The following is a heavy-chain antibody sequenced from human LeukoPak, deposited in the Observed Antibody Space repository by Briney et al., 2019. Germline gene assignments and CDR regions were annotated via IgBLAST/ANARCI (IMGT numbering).Heavy chain of an antibody. CDR2: ISAYNGNT. CDR1: GYTFTSYG. Sequence: ASVKVSCKASGYTFTSYGISWVRQAPGQGLEWMGWISAYNGNTNYAQKLQGRVTMTTDTSTSTAYMELRSLRSDDTAVYYCARSPYYDSSGYYYIDYWGQGTLVTVSS. D-gene: IGHD3-22*01. V-gene: IGHV1-18*01. J-gene: IGHJ4*02. CDR3: ARSPYYDSSGYYYIDY.